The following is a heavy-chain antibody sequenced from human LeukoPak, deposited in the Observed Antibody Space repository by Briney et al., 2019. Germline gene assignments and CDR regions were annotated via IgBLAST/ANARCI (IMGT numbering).Heavy chain of an antibody. Sequence: PAGSLRLSCAASGFTFSNYAMHWVRHAPGKGLEWVYTIDGPTFRTHYADSVMGRFTISRDNSKNTLYLQMNSLRAEDAAVYFCTTWVGAHFDFWGQGTLVTVSS. CDR1: GFTFSNYA. D-gene: IGHD1-26*01. V-gene: IGHV3-23*01. CDR2: IDGPTFRT. CDR3: TTWVGAHFDF. J-gene: IGHJ4*02.